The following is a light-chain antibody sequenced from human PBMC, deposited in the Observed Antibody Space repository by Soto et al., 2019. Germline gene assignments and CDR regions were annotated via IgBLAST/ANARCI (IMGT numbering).Light chain of an antibody. CDR3: AAWDDSLNGLYV. V-gene: IGLV1-44*01. J-gene: IGLJ1*01. CDR2: KNN. CDR1: SSNIGSNS. Sequence: QSVLTQPPSASGTPGQRVTISCSGSSSNIGSNSVSWYQQLPGTAPKLLIYKNNQRPSGVPDRFSGSKSGTSASLAISGLQSEDEADYYCAAWDDSLNGLYVFGTGTKLTVL.